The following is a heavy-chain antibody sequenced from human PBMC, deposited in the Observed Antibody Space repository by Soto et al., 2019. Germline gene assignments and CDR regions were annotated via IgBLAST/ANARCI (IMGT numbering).Heavy chain of an antibody. J-gene: IGHJ6*02. CDR1: GYSVSSNSVA. CDR3: ARSEEDSDYYYYGMDV. CDR2: TYYRSRWYN. Sequence: SHTLSLTCVISGYSVSSNSVAWNWVRQSPSRGLEWLGRTYYRSRWYNDYAVSVRSRIAINPDTSKNHFSLQLNSVTPDDTAVYYCARSEEDSDYYYYGMDVWGQGTTVTVSS. V-gene: IGHV6-1*01. D-gene: IGHD2-15*01.